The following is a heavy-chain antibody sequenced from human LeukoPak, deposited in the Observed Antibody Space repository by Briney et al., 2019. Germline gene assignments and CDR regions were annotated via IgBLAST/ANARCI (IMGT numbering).Heavy chain of an antibody. J-gene: IGHJ5*02. V-gene: IGHV1-3*01. CDR2: INAGNGNT. Sequence: ASVKVSCKASGYTFTSYAVHWVRQAPGQRLEWMGWINAGNGNTKYSQKFQGRVTITRDTSASTAYMELRSLRSDDTAVYYCARDRHPPVVPAAIWFDPWGQGTLVTVSS. D-gene: IGHD2-2*01. CDR3: ARDRHPPVVPAAIWFDP. CDR1: GYTFTSYA.